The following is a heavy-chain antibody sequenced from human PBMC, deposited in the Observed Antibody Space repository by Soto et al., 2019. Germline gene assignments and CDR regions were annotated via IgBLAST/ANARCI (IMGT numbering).Heavy chain of an antibody. CDR1: GFTFSSYG. CDR2: ISYDGSNK. Sequence: GGSLRLSCAASGFTFSSYGMHWVRQAPGKGLEWVAVISYDGSNKYYADSVKGRFTISRDNSKNTLYLQMNSLRAEDTAVYYCAKAEYSYGYYYYYMDVWGKGTTVTVSS. V-gene: IGHV3-30*18. CDR3: AKAEYSYGYYYYYMDV. D-gene: IGHD5-18*01. J-gene: IGHJ6*03.